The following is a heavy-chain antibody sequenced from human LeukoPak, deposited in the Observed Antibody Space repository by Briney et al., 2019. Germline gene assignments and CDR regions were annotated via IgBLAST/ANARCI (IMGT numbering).Heavy chain of an antibody. V-gene: IGHV4-38-2*02. CDR1: EYSFSSTYY. CDR2: KSHSGST. J-gene: IGHJ5*02. D-gene: IGHD4-17*01. Sequence: PSGTLSLTCSVSEYSFSSTYYWGWIRPSTGKGLEWTGSKSHSGSTYYNPSFKSRVTISIDTSKNQFSLKLSSVTAADTAVYFCAAEARGDNGGRFDPWGQGTLVTVSS. CDR3: AAEARGDNGGRFDP.